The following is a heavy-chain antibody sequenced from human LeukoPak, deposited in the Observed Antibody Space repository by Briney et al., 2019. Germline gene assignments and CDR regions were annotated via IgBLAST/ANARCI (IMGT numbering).Heavy chain of an antibody. CDR2: ISGSGGST. D-gene: IGHD3-3*01. CDR3: AKDDSPGKEWLEVIDY. V-gene: IGHV3-23*01. J-gene: IGHJ4*02. CDR1: GFTFSSYA. Sequence: GGSLRLSCAASGFTFSSYAMYWVRQAPGKGLEWVSGISGSGGSTYYADSVKGRFTISRDNSKNTLYLQMNSLRAEDTAVYYCAKDDSPGKEWLEVIDYWGQGTLVTVSS.